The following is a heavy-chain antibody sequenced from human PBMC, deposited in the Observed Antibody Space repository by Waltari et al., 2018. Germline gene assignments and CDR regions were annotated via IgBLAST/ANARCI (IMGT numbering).Heavy chain of an antibody. Sequence: EVQLLESGGGLVQPGGSLRLSCAASGFTFSSYAMSWVRQAPGKGLEWVSAISGSGGSTYYADSVKGRFTISRDNSKNTLYLQMNSLRAEDTAVYYCAKGRLTATLYDYVWERWGDFDYWGQGTLVTVSS. D-gene: IGHD3-16*01. CDR3: AKGRLTATLYDYVWERWGDFDY. J-gene: IGHJ4*02. V-gene: IGHV3-23*01. CDR2: ISGSGGST. CDR1: GFTFSSYA.